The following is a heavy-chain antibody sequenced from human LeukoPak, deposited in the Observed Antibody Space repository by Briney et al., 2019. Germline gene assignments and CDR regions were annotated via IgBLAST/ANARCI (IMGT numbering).Heavy chain of an antibody. Sequence: PGGSLRLSCAASGFTFSSYGMSWVRQAPGEGPQWVSAITGSGGTTYYADSVEGRFTISRDNSKNTLYLQMNSLRAEDTAVYYCAKIQGYFDYWGQGNLVTVSS. V-gene: IGHV3-23*01. J-gene: IGHJ4*02. CDR2: ITGSGGTT. CDR3: AKIQGYFDY. CDR1: GFTFSSYG.